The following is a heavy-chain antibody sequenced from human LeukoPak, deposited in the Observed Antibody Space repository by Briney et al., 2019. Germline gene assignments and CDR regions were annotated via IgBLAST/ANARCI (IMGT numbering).Heavy chain of an antibody. V-gene: IGHV3-23*01. CDR1: GFTFSSYA. D-gene: IGHD2-15*01. Sequence: GGSLRLSCAASGFTFSSYAMSWVRQAPGKGLEWVSAISGSGGSTYYADSVKGRFTISRDNSKNTLYLQMNSLRAEDTAVYYCAKETDIVVVVAATFFDYWGQGTLVTVSS. J-gene: IGHJ4*02. CDR3: AKETDIVVVVAATFFDY. CDR2: ISGSGGST.